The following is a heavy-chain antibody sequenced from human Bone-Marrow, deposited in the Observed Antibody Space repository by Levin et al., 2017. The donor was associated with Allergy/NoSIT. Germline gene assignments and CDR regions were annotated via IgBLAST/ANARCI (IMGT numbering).Heavy chain of an antibody. J-gene: IGHJ4*02. D-gene: IGHD2-21*01. CDR2: IYYSGST. CDR1: GVPMSRGDYY. V-gene: IGHV4-30-4*01. CDR3: AREADRAVPIAVDVS. Sequence: SSQTLSLTCTVSGVPMSRGDYYWTWIRQPPGKGLEWLGYIYYSGSTFYNPSLKSRISISIDMPKNQFSLTLSSVTAADTAVYYCAREADRAVPIAVDVSWGQGTLVTVSS.